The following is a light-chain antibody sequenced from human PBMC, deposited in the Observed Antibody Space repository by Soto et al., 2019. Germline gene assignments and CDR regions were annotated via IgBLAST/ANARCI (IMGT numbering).Light chain of an antibody. CDR3: LSYADTAYV. V-gene: IGLV2-14*01. CDR1: SSDVGSYNY. J-gene: IGLJ1*01. Sequence: QSALTQPASVSGSPGQSITISCTGTSSDVGSYNYVSWYQQHPGKAPKLIIYEVSNRPSGVSNRFSGSKSGNTAFLTVSGLQAEDEADYYCLSYADTAYVFGTGTKLTVL. CDR2: EVS.